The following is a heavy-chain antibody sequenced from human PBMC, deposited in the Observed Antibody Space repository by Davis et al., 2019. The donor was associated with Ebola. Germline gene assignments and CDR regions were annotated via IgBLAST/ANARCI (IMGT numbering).Heavy chain of an antibody. CDR1: GFTFSSYS. CDR3: AKGGGDYGDSQSYFDF. D-gene: IGHD4-17*01. CDR2: ITSSGTSM. Sequence: GESLKISCAASGFTFSSYSMNWVRQAPGKGLEWVSSITSSGTSMFYPDSVKGRFVISRDSSKNTMYLQMNNLRGDDTAIYYCAKGGGDYGDSQSYFDFWGQGTLVTVSS. V-gene: IGHV3-48*01. J-gene: IGHJ4*02.